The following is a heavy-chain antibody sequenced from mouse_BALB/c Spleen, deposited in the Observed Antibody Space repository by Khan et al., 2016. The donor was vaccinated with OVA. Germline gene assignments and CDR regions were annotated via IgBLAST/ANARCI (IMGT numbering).Heavy chain of an antibody. J-gene: IGHJ3*01. Sequence: QVRLQQSVPELVNPGASLKVSCKASGYTFTDYIIGWVKQSTRQGLEWIGDIFPGSGTPYYNEKFKDKATLTADKSSHTAYMQLSILTSEDSAVYFCARGGYSVFAYWGQGTLVTVSA. CDR3: ARGGYSVFAY. CDR1: GYTFTDYI. D-gene: IGHD1-1*01. V-gene: IGHV1-77*01. CDR2: IFPGSGTP.